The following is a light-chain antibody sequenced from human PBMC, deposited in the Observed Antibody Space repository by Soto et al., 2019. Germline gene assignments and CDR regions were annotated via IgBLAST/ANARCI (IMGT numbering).Light chain of an antibody. Sequence: QSALTQPPSVSGSPGQSVTISCTGTSSDVGSYNRVSWYQQPPGTAPKLLIYEVSNRPSGVPDRFSGSKSGNTASLTISGLQAADEADYYCSSYTSTSTVFGGGTKLTVL. V-gene: IGLV2-18*02. CDR3: SSYTSTSTV. J-gene: IGLJ2*01. CDR2: EVS. CDR1: SSDVGSYNR.